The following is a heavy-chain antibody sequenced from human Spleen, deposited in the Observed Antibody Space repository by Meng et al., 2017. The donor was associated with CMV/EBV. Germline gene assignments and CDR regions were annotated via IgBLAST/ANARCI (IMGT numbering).Heavy chain of an antibody. J-gene: IGHJ3*02. CDR1: GFTFSSYW. D-gene: IGHD2-2*01. V-gene: IGHV3-7*01. CDR3: ARNLPAALGSFDI. CDR2: IKQDGSEK. Sequence: GGSLRLSCVASGFTFSSYWMSWVRQAPGKGLEWVANIKQDGSEKYYVDSVKGRFTISRDNAKNSLYLQMNSLRAEDTAVYYCARNLPAALGSFDIWGQGTMVTVSS.